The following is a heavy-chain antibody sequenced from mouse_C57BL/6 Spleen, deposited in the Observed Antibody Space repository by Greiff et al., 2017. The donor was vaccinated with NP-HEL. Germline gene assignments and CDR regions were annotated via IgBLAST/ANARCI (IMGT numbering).Heavy chain of an antibody. CDR3: AREDYDGYPYYFDY. J-gene: IGHJ2*01. V-gene: IGHV1-26*01. Sequence: EVQLQQSGPELVKPGASVKISCKAPGYTFTDYYMNWVKQSHGKSLEWIGDINPNNGGTSYNQKFKGKATLTVDKSSSTAYMELRSLTSEDSAVYYCAREDYDGYPYYFDYWGQGTTLTVSS. CDR1: GYTFTDYY. D-gene: IGHD2-3*01. CDR2: INPNNGGT.